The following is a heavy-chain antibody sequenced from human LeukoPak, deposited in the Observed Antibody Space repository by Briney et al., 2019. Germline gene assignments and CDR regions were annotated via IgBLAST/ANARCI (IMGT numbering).Heavy chain of an antibody. CDR1: GFTFSDYF. D-gene: IGHD2-15*01. J-gene: IGHJ4*02. V-gene: IGHV3-11*01. CDR3: ARGRYCSGGACHYFDY. Sequence: GGSLRLSCAASGFTFSDYFINWIHQAPGKGLEWVSYTGTSASTRYYADSVKGRFTISWDSATNSFYLQMNSLRAEDTALYYCARGRYCSGGACHYFDYWGQGTLVTVSS. CDR2: TGTSASTR.